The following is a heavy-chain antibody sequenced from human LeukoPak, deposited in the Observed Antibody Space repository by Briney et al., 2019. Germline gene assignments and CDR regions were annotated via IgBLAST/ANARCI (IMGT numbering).Heavy chain of an antibody. Sequence: TSETLSLTCTVSGGSISSSSYYWGWLRQPPGKGLEWIVSIYYSGSTYYNPSLKSRVTISVDTSKNQFSLKLSSVTAADTAVYYCARDGGHSSSTWFDPWGQGTLVTVSS. V-gene: IGHV4-39*07. CDR3: ARDGGHSSSTWFDP. CDR1: GGSISSSSYY. CDR2: IYYSGST. J-gene: IGHJ5*02. D-gene: IGHD6-6*01.